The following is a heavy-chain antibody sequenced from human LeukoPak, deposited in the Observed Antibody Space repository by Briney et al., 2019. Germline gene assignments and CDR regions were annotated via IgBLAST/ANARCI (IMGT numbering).Heavy chain of an antibody. Sequence: GGSLRLSCAASGFTVSSNYMSWVRQAPGKGLEWVSVIYSGGSTYYADSVKGRFTISRDNSKNTLYLQMNSLRAEDTAVYYCAKEPYFDFWSGYMAYWGQGTLVTVSS. CDR1: GFTVSSNY. V-gene: IGHV3-53*01. CDR3: AKEPYFDFWSGYMAY. D-gene: IGHD3-3*01. CDR2: IYSGGST. J-gene: IGHJ4*02.